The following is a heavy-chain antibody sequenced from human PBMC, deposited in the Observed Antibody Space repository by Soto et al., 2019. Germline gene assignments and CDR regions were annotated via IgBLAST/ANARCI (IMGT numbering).Heavy chain of an antibody. D-gene: IGHD3-3*01. Sequence: PGGSLRLSCAASGFTFISYWMHCFLQSPVKVLLWVSRINSDGSSTSYADSVKGRFTISRDNAKNTLYLQMNSLRAEDTAVYYCAREPTETLLTSPYYDFWSGYYSPPPRYYYYGMDVWGQGTTVTVSS. J-gene: IGHJ6*02. CDR3: AREPTETLLTSPYYDFWSGYYSPPPRYYYYGMDV. CDR1: GFTFISYW. V-gene: IGHV3-74*01. CDR2: INSDGSST.